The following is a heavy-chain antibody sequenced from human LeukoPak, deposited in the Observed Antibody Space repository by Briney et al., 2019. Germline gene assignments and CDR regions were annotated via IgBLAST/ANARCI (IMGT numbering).Heavy chain of an antibody. CDR2: ISWNSGSI. V-gene: IGHV3-9*01. J-gene: IGHJ6*02. CDR3: AKDIRARAYYYHGMHV. Sequence: GGSLRLSCAASGFTFDDYAMHWVRQAPGKGLEWGSGISWNSGSIGYADSVKGRFTISRDNAKNSLYLQMNSLRAEDTALYYCAKDIRARAYYYHGMHVWGQGTTVTVSS. CDR1: GFTFDDYA.